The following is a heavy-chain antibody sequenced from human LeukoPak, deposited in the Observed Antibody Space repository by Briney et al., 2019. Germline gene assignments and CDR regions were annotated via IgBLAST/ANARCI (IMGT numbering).Heavy chain of an antibody. V-gene: IGHV5-51*01. J-gene: IGHJ4*02. D-gene: IGHD4-11*01. CDR1: GYSFTSYS. CDR2: IYPGYSDT. Sequence: GESLKISCMGSGYSFTSYSIGWVRQMPGKGLEWIGIIYPGYSDTRYSPSFQGHVTIAADKSISPGYLQWSTLKASETAMYYCARQFDYSNYVSDYWGQGTLVTVSS. CDR3: ARQFDYSNYVSDY.